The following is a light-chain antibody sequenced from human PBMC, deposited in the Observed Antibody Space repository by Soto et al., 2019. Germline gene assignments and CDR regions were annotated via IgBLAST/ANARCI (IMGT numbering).Light chain of an antibody. V-gene: IGKV1-5*01. CDR3: QQYTSYWT. J-gene: IGKJ1*01. Sequence: DIQMTQSPSTLSASVGDRITITCRASQGISRWLAWYQQKPGKAPKVLIYDASNLESGVPSRFSGSGSGTEFTLTISSLQPDGFATYYCQQYTSYWTFGQGTKVEIK. CDR1: QGISRW. CDR2: DAS.